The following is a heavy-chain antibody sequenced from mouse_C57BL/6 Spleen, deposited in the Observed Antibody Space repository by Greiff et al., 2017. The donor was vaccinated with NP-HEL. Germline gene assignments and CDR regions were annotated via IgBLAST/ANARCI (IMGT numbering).Heavy chain of an antibody. CDR1: GYAFSSSW. CDR3: ARRRYGSTFDY. J-gene: IGHJ2*01. Sequence: QVQLQQSGPELVKPGASVKISCKASGYAFSSSWMNWVKQRPGKGLEWIGRIYPGDGATNYNGKFKGKATLTADKSSSTAYMQLSSLTAEDSAVYFGARRRYGSTFDYWGQGTTLTVSS. V-gene: IGHV1-82*01. D-gene: IGHD1-1*01. CDR2: IYPGDGAT.